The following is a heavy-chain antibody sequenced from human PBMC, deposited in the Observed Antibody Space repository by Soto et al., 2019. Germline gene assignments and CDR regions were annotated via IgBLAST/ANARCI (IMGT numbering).Heavy chain of an antibody. CDR1: DYSVSSSNW. Sequence: SETLSLTCVVSDYSVSSSNWWGWIRQPPGRGLEGIGYISYTGATYYNPSLKSRVTMSVDTSKNQLSLQMTSVTAVDTAVYYCARTTLRRRKFASWGQGTLVTVSS. CDR3: ARTTLRRRKFAS. J-gene: IGHJ5*02. V-gene: IGHV4-28*01. CDR2: ISYTGAT.